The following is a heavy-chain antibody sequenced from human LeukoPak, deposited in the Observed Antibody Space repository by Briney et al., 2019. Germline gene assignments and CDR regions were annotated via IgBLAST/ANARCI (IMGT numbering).Heavy chain of an antibody. Sequence: GGSLRLSCAASGFTFSSYGMSWVRQAPGKGLEWVSAISGSGGSTYYADSVKGRFTISRDNAKNTLYLQMNSLRAEDTAVYYCARDPASSGWPLYYYYMDVWGKGTTVTVSS. CDR2: ISGSGGST. V-gene: IGHV3-23*01. D-gene: IGHD6-19*01. CDR1: GFTFSSYG. J-gene: IGHJ6*03. CDR3: ARDPASSGWPLYYYYMDV.